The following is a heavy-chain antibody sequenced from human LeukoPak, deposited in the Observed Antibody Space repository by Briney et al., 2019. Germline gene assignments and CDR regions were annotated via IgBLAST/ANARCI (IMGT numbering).Heavy chain of an antibody. J-gene: IGHJ4*02. D-gene: IGHD6-6*01. CDR2: MNPNSGAT. CDR3: ARWLVRGSRSSYFDY. CDR1: GYTFTNYD. V-gene: IGHV1-8*01. Sequence: ASVKVSCKASGYTFTNYDFNWVRQATGQGLEWMGWMNPNSGATGYAQKFQGRVTMTRDTSINTAYLELSSLRSGDTAVYYCARWLVRGSRSSYFDYWGQGTLVTVSS.